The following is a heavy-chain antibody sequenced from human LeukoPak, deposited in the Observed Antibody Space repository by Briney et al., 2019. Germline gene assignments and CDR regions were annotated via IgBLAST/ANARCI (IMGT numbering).Heavy chain of an antibody. CDR3: ARGGEAFDI. D-gene: IGHD3-16*01. CDR2: IIPILGIT. CDR1: GGTFSSYA. Sequence: SVKVSCKASGGTFSSYAISWVRQAPGQGLEWMGRIIPILGITNYAQKFQGRVTITADKSTSTTYMELSSLRSEDTAVYYCARGGEAFDIWGQGTMVTVSS. V-gene: IGHV1-69*04. J-gene: IGHJ3*02.